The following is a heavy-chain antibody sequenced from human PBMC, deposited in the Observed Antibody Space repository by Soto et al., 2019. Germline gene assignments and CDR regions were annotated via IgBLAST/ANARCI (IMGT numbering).Heavy chain of an antibody. CDR3: ARGRTWGARDFDY. Sequence: QVQLVQSGAEVKRPGASVRVSCKASGYTFNTYGISWVRQAPGQGLEWMGWISAYNGHADYAQKFQVRVTMTTDTSTNTVSMGLRGLRCDDTAVYYCARGRTWGARDFDYWGQGTLVTVSS. V-gene: IGHV1-18*01. D-gene: IGHD3-16*01. J-gene: IGHJ4*02. CDR1: GYTFNTYG. CDR2: ISAYNGHA.